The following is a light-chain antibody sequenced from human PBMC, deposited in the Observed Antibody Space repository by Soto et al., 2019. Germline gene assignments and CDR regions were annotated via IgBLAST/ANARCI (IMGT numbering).Light chain of an antibody. Sequence: EIVLTQSPATLSLSPGERATLSCRASQSVNNFLAWYQQRPGQAPRLLMYGASTRATGIPARFSGSGSGTDFTLTISSLEPEDFALYYCQQHGNWPITFGQGTRLEIK. CDR3: QQHGNWPIT. V-gene: IGKV3-11*01. CDR2: GAS. CDR1: QSVNNF. J-gene: IGKJ5*01.